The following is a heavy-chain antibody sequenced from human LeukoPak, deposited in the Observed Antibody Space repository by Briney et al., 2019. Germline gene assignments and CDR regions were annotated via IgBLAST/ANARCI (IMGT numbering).Heavy chain of an antibody. CDR3: ARDQDTYYDILTGFNWFDP. CDR1: GYTFTSYA. D-gene: IGHD3-9*01. CDR2: INAGNGNT. V-gene: IGHV1-3*01. Sequence: VTSVKVSCTASGYTFTSYAMHWVRQAPGQRLEWMGWINAGNGNTKYSQKFQGRVTITRDTSASTAYMELSSLRSEDTAVYYCARDQDTYYDILTGFNWFDPWGQGTLVTVSS. J-gene: IGHJ5*02.